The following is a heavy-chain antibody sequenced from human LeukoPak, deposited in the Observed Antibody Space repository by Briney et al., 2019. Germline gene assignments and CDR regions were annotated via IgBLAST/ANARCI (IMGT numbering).Heavy chain of an antibody. Sequence: TGGSLRLSCAASGLNFRKSWMTWVRQAPGRGLEWVANIKDDGSEKYYVDSVKGRFTISRDNAKNSLYLQMNSLSAEDTAVYYCTNCGDTWGLDFWGQGILVSVSS. CDR2: IKDDGSEK. CDR1: GLNFRKSW. J-gene: IGHJ4*02. D-gene: IGHD2-8*01. V-gene: IGHV3-7*01. CDR3: TNCGDTWGLDF.